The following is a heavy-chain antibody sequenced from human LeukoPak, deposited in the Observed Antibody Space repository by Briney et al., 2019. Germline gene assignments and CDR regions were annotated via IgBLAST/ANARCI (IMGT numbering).Heavy chain of an antibody. CDR3: ARASSSSWYTGYYFDY. Sequence: GGSLRLSCAASGFTVRSNYMSWVRKAPGKGLEWVSVIYSGGSTYYADSVKGRFTISRDNSKNTLYLQMNSLRAEDTAVYYCARASSSSWYTGYYFDYWGQGTLVTVSS. V-gene: IGHV3-53*01. CDR2: IYSGGST. CDR1: GFTVRSNY. J-gene: IGHJ4*02. D-gene: IGHD6-13*01.